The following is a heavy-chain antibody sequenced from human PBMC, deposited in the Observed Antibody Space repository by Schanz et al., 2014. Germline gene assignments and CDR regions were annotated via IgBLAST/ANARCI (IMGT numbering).Heavy chain of an antibody. CDR2: ISPTGSST. D-gene: IGHD3-10*01. CDR1: GFSFSSYT. CDR3: ARDQYCFGSRNPFDI. V-gene: IGHV3-23*04. J-gene: IGHJ3*02. Sequence: VHLVESGGGVVQPGRSLRLSCAASGFSFSSYTMTWIRQAPGKGLEWVSNISPTGSSTYYADSVKGRFTISRDNSKNTMYLQMNSLRAEDTAVYFCARDQYCFGSRNPFDIWGQGTMVTVSS.